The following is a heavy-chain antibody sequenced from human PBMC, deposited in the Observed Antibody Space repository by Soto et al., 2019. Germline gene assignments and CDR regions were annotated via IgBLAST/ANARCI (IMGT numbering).Heavy chain of an antibody. CDR1: GFSFNNFA. CDR2: LSGSGGNT. D-gene: IGHD6-13*01. Sequence: EVQLLESGGGLVQPGGSLRLSCAASGFSFNNFAMSWVRQAPGKGLEWVSTLSGSGGNTYYADSVKGRFTISRDNSKSTLYLQMNSLRADDTAVYYCAKDLTGSSWYREFDSWGQGTLVTVSS. J-gene: IGHJ4*02. CDR3: AKDLTGSSWYREFDS. V-gene: IGHV3-23*01.